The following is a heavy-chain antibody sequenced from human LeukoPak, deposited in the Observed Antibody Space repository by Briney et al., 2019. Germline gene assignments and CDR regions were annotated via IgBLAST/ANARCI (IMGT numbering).Heavy chain of an antibody. V-gene: IGHV3-23*01. D-gene: IGHD5-12*01. CDR3: AKSGYDY. CDR1: GGSISSYY. J-gene: IGHJ4*02. Sequence: ETLSPTCTVSGGSISSYYWSWIRQAPGKGLEWVSNISGRDGSTYYADFVKGRFTISRDNSKNTLYVQMNSLRAEDTAVYYCAKSGYDYWGQGTLVTVSS. CDR2: ISGRDGST.